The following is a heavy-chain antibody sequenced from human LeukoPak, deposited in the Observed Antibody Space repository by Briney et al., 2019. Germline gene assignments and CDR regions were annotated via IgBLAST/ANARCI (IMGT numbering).Heavy chain of an antibody. CDR2: ISGSGDRT. D-gene: IGHD2-2*01. Sequence: GGSLRLSCAASGFTFSSYAMTWVRQAPGKGLEWVSSISGSGDRTYHADSVKGRFTISRDNSKNTLYLQMDTLRAEDTAVYYCAKVLGPVARGYMEVWGKGTPVTVSS. CDR1: GFTFSSYA. CDR3: AKVLGPVARGYMEV. J-gene: IGHJ6*03. V-gene: IGHV3-23*01.